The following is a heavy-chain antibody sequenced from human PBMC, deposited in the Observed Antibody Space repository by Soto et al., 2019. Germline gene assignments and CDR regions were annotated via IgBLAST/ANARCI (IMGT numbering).Heavy chain of an antibody. J-gene: IGHJ5*02. CDR1: GGSIGSSSYY. Sequence: SETLPLTCAVSGGSIGSSSYYWGWIRQPPGKGLEWIGSIYYSGSTYYNPSLKSRVTISVDTSKNQFSLKLSSVTAADTAVYYCARRLGEWLLYNWFDPWGQGTLVTVSS. V-gene: IGHV4-39*01. D-gene: IGHD3-3*01. CDR2: IYYSGST. CDR3: ARRLGEWLLYNWFDP.